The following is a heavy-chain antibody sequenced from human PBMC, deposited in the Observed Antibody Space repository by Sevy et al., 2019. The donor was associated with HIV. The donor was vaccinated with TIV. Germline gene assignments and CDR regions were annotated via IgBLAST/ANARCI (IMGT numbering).Heavy chain of an antibody. V-gene: IGHV3-23*01. Sequence: GGSLRLSCAASGFSFSSYGMSWVRQAPGKGLEWVSVISDAGGRTYYADSVKGRFTISRDNSRNTLYLQMNSLGAEDTAVYFCAKDRLVGGRDYFDYWGQGTLVTVSS. CDR3: AKDRLVGGRDYFDY. CDR1: GFSFSSYG. D-gene: IGHD1-26*01. CDR2: ISDAGGRT. J-gene: IGHJ4*02.